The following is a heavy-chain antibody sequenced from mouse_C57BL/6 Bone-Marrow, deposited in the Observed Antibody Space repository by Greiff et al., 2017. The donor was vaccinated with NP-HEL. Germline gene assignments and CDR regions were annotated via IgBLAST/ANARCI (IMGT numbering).Heavy chain of an antibody. CDR3: AIFLWLAY. CDR1: GYTFTSYT. J-gene: IGHJ3*01. V-gene: IGHV1-4*01. CDR2: INPSSGYT. Sequence: QVQLKESGAELARPGASVKMSCKASGYTFTSYTMHWVKQRPGQGLEWIGYINPSSGYTKYNQKFKDKATLTADKSSSTAYMQLSSLTSEDSAVYYCAIFLWLAYWGQGTLVTVSA.